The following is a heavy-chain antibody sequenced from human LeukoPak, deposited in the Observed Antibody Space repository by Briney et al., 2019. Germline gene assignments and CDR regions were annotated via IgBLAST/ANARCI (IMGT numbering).Heavy chain of an antibody. J-gene: IGHJ4*02. CDR2: IYYTGST. CDR1: GGSISNDY. CDR3: ARHRPVGSGYYDY. V-gene: IGHV4-59*08. D-gene: IGHD3-22*01. Sequence: PSETLSLTCTVSGGSISNDYWSWVRQPPGKGLEWIGYIYYTGSTNYKSSLKSRVTISVDTSKNQFSLKLSSVTAADTAVYYCARHRPVGSGYYDYWGQGTLVTVSS.